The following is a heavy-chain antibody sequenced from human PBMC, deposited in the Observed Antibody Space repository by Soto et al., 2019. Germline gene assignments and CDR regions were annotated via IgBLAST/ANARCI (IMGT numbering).Heavy chain of an antibody. V-gene: IGHV5-51*01. CDR2: IFSSDPNT. CDR1: VYSFSTYS. D-gene: IGHD6-13*01. Sequence: PVESLKISCKGSVYSFSTYSIGWVRQMLGKGLEWMGNIFSSDPNTRYSPSFQGQVTISADKSISTAYLQWSSLKASDTAMYYCATLRSSSWFDYWGQGTLVTVSS. J-gene: IGHJ4*02. CDR3: ATLRSSSWFDY.